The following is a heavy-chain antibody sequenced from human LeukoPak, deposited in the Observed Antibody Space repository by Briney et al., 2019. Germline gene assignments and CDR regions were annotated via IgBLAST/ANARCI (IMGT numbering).Heavy chain of an antibody. Sequence: GGSLRLSCAASGFTFSTFAMVWVRQPPGKGLEWVSSISPSGGEIHYADSVRGRFTISRDNSKSTLSLQMNSLRAEDTAIYYCATYRQVLLPFESWGQGTLVTVSS. CDR1: GFTFSTFA. V-gene: IGHV3-23*01. CDR2: ISPSGGEI. J-gene: IGHJ4*02. D-gene: IGHD2-8*02. CDR3: ATYRQVLLPFES.